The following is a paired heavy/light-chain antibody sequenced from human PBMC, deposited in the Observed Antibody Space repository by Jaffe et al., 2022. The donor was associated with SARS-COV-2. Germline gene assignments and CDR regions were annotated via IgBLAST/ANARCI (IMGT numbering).Light chain of an antibody. J-gene: IGLJ2*01. CDR3: SSYTSSSPCV. CDR2: EVS. Sequence: QSALTQPASVSGSPGQSITISCTGTSSDIGGYNYVSWYQQHPGKAPKLMIFEVSSRPSGVPVRFSGSKSGNTASLTISGLQAEDEADYYCSSYTSSSPCVFGGGTKLTVL. V-gene: IGLV2-14*01. CDR1: SSDIGGYNY.
Heavy chain of an antibody. CDR1: EFTFSNHA. J-gene: IGHJ4*02. CDR3: AKDHYYDRTRQFDY. V-gene: IGHV3-23*01. CDR2: ISGSGGST. Sequence: EVQLLESGGGLVQPGGSLRLSCAASEFTFSNHAMNWVRQAPGKGLEWVSGISGSGGSTYYADSVKGRFTISRDNSKNTLYLQMNSLRAEDTAVYYCAKDHYYDRTRQFDYWGQGTLVTVSS. D-gene: IGHD3-22*01.